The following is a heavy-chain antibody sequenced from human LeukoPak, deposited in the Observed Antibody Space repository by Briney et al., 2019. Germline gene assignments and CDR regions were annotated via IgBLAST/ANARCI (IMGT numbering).Heavy chain of an antibody. CDR2: FDPEDGET. CDR1: GYTLTELS. V-gene: IGHV1-24*01. Sequence: ASVKVSCKVSGYTLTELSMHWVRQAPGRGLEWMGGFDPEDGETIYAQKFQGRVTMTEDTSTDTAYMELSSLRSEDTAVYYCATVASTSPWYYGMDVWGQGTTVTVSS. J-gene: IGHJ6*02. CDR3: ATVASTSPWYYGMDV. D-gene: IGHD2-2*01.